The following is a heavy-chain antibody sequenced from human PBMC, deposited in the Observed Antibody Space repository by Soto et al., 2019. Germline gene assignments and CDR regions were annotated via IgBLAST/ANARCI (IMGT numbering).Heavy chain of an antibody. Sequence: GGSLRLSCAASGLEVSYNYMNWVRQAPGKGLEWVSVLYNSETTYYAESVKGRFTISRDTVKNTVYLEMNNLRVDDTAVYYCARDKTQGAGWFDPWGRGTLVTVSS. J-gene: IGHJ5*02. CDR2: LYNSETT. CDR1: GLEVSYNY. V-gene: IGHV3-53*01. CDR3: ARDKTQGAGWFDP.